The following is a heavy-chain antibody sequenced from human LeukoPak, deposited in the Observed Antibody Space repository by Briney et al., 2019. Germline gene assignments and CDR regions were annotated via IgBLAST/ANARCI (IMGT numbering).Heavy chain of an antibody. CDR2: IKQDGSEK. Sequence: QPGGFLRLSCAASGLTFSNYWIDWVRPAPGEGVEWVANIKQDGSEKNYVDPVKGRFKISRDNAKNPLYLQMNTLRAYYTAVYYCARAGFGPWSNWGQGTLVTVSS. J-gene: IGHJ4*02. CDR3: ARAGFGPWSN. CDR1: GLTFSNYW. V-gene: IGHV3-7*03. D-gene: IGHD3-16*01.